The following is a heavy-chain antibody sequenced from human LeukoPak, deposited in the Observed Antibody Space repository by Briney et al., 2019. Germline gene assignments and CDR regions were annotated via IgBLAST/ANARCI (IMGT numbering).Heavy chain of an antibody. CDR1: GFTFSSYG. J-gene: IGHJ4*02. CDR3: AKGTGSSGYSFDY. Sequence: PGGSLRLSCAASGFTFSSYGMHWVRQAPGKGLEWVAFIRYDGSNKYYADSVKGRFTISRDNSKNTLYLQMNSLRAEDTAVYYCAKGTGSSGYSFDYWGQGTLATVSS. V-gene: IGHV3-30*02. CDR2: IRYDGSNK. D-gene: IGHD3-22*01.